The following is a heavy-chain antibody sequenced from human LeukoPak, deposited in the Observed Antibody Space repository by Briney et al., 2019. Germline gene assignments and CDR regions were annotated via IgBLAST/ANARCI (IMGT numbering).Heavy chain of an antibody. CDR3: ATWKAYHYYYYGVDV. V-gene: IGHV1-24*01. J-gene: IGHJ6*02. CDR1: GYTLTELS. CDR2: FDPEDGET. Sequence: ASVKVSCKVSGYTLTELSMHWVREAPGKGLEWMGGFDPEDGETIYAQKFQGRVTMTEDTSTDTAYMELGSLRSEDTAVYYCATWKAYHYYYYGVDVWGQGTRSPSP. D-gene: IGHD1-1*01.